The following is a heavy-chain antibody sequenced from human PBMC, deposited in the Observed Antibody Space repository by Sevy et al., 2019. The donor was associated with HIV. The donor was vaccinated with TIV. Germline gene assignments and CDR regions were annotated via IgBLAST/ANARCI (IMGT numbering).Heavy chain of an antibody. J-gene: IGHJ4*02. CDR2: FYYSGGT. CDR3: ANQRGYSGYDHFDH. V-gene: IGHV4-39*01. CDR1: GDSVSSSSYY. D-gene: IGHD5-12*01. Sequence: SETLSLTCTVSGDSVSSSSYYWGWIRQPPGKGLEWIGCFYYSGGTYHNPSLKSRVTLSVDTSKNQFSLKLSSVTAADTAVYYCANQRGYSGYDHFDHWGQGTLVTVSS.